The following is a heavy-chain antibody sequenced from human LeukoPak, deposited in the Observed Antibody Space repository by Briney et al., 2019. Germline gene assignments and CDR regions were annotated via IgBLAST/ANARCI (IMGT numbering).Heavy chain of an antibody. CDR3: AIYTMTSYFDY. Sequence: GGSLRLSCAASGFTFSSYWMSWVRQAPGKGLEWVANIKQDGSEKYYVDSVKGRFTVSRDNAKNSLYLQMNSLRAEDTAVYYCAIYTMTSYFDYWGQGTLVTVSS. CDR2: IKQDGSEK. CDR1: GFTFSSYW. D-gene: IGHD4-17*01. J-gene: IGHJ4*02. V-gene: IGHV3-7*01.